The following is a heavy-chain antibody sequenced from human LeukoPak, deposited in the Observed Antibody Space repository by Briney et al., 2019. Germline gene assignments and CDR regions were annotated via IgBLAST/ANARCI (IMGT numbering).Heavy chain of an antibody. CDR2: TSSSSSYI. V-gene: IGHV3-21*01. J-gene: IGHJ4*02. D-gene: IGHD3-22*01. CDR3: AREGYSSSWGLTYYYDSSGIPFDY. CDR1: GFTFSSYS. Sequence: NAGGSLRLSCAASGFTFSSYSMNWVRQATGKGLEWVSSTSSSSSYIYYADSVKGRFTISRDNAKNSLYLQMNSLRAEDTAVYYCAREGYSSSWGLTYYYDSSGIPFDYWGQGTLVTVSS.